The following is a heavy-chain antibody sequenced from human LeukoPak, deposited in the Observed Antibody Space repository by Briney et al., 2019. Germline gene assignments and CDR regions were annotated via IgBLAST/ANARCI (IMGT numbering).Heavy chain of an antibody. V-gene: IGHV3-33*08. D-gene: IGHD3-10*01. J-gene: IGHJ2*01. CDR1: GFTFSSYG. Sequence: GGSLRLSCAASGFTFSSYGMHWVRQAPGKGLEWVAVIWYDGSNKYYADSVKGRFTISRDNSKNTLYLQMNSLRAEDTAVYYCARDRGAMVRGAGGYFDLWGRGTLVTVSS. CDR2: IWYDGSNK. CDR3: ARDRGAMVRGAGGYFDL.